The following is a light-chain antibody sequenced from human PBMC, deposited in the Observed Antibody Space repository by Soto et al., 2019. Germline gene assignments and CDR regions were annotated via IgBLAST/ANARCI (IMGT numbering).Light chain of an antibody. CDR2: DAS. Sequence: EIVLTQSPATLSLSPGERATLSCRASQSVSRYVAWYQQKPGQAPRLLIFDASTRATGIPARFSGSGSGTDFTLTISSLEPEDFAVYYCQQRSTWPYTFGQGTEVDIK. CDR3: QQRSTWPYT. CDR1: QSVSRY. J-gene: IGKJ2*01. V-gene: IGKV3-11*01.